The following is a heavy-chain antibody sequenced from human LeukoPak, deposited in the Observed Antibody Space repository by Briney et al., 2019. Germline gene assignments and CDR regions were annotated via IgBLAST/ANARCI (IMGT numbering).Heavy chain of an antibody. J-gene: IGHJ4*02. CDR1: GGSISTYN. V-gene: IGHV4-59*08. Sequence: SETLSLTCSVSGGSISTYNWNWIRQPPGKGLEWIGYISYNGSPDYNPSLKSRVTMSVDTSKGHFSLKLTSLTAADTAVYYCARFRGTSSWHQEVFDYWGQGTLVTVSS. D-gene: IGHD2-2*01. CDR3: ARFRGTSSWHQEVFDY. CDR2: ISYNGSP.